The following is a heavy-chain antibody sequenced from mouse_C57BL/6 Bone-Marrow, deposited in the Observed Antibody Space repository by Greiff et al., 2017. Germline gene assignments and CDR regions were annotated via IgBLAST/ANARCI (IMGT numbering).Heavy chain of an antibody. Sequence: LVESGAELARPGASVKLSCKASGYTFTSYGISWVKQRTGQGLEWIGEIYPRSGNTYYNEKFKGKATLTADKSSSTAYMELRSLTSEDSAVYFWARRETGTGTYFDYWGQGTTLTVSS. J-gene: IGHJ2*01. CDR1: GYTFTSYG. CDR3: ARRETGTGTYFDY. V-gene: IGHV1-81*01. D-gene: IGHD4-1*01. CDR2: IYPRSGNT.